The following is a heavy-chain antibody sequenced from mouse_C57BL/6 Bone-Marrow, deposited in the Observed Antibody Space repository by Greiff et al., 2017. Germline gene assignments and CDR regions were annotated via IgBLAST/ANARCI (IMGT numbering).Heavy chain of an antibody. Sequence: QVQLQQPGAELVKPGASVKLSCKASGYTFTSYWMQWVKQRPGQGLEWIGEIDPSDSYTNYNQKFKGKATLTVDTSSSTAYMQLSSLTSEDSAVYYCAMRGYDYGFDYWGQGTTLTVSS. CDR1: GYTFTSYW. CDR3: AMRGYDYGFDY. J-gene: IGHJ2*01. CDR2: IDPSDSYT. D-gene: IGHD2-4*01. V-gene: IGHV1-50*01.